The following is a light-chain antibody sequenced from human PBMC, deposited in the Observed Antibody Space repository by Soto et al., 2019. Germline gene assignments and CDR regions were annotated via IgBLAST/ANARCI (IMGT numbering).Light chain of an antibody. J-gene: IGKJ1*01. V-gene: IGKV3-15*01. Sequence: EILMTQSPATLSVSPGERATLSCRASQSVRSNVAWYQQKQGQAPRLLIYGASTRATGIPARFSGSGSGTEFPLTISSLQSEDFAVYYCQHYNNWPPWTFGQGTKVEIK. CDR3: QHYNNWPPWT. CDR1: QSVRSN. CDR2: GAS.